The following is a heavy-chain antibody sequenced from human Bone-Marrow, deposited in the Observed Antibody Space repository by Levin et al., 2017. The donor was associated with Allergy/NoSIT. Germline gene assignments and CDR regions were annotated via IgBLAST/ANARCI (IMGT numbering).Heavy chain of an antibody. CDR1: GLSLTNHG. CDR2: IWSTGIEE. V-gene: IGHV3-33*01. CDR3: ARHRGGGTYPSVFHLDT. J-gene: IGHJ5*02. D-gene: IGHD1-26*01. Sequence: PGGSLRLSCVASGLSLTNHGMHWVRQAPGKGLEWVAIIWSTGIEEYYADSVEGRFTISRDTSKNTLYLDMNILRAEDTAVYYCARHRGGGTYPSVFHLDTWGQGTLVTVSS.